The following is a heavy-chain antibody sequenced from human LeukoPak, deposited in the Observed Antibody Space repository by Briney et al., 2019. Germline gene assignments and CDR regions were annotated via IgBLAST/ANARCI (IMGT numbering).Heavy chain of an antibody. Sequence: GESLKISCKGSGYSFTSYWIGWVRQTPGKGLECMGIIYPGDSNTRYSPSFEGQVTISADKSISTAYLQWSSLKASDTAMYYCARLYGSGSYYTLHDNYFDYWGQGTLVTVSS. CDR2: IYPGDSNT. CDR3: ARLYGSGSYYTLHDNYFDY. CDR1: GYSFTSYW. J-gene: IGHJ4*02. D-gene: IGHD3-10*01. V-gene: IGHV5-51*01.